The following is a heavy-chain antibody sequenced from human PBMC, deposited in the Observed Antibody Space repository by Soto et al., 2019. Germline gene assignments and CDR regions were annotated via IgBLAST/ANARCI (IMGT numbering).Heavy chain of an antibody. J-gene: IGHJ6*03. CDR2: MNPNSGNT. V-gene: IGHV1-8*01. D-gene: IGHD3-10*02. Sequence: ASVKVSCKASGYTFTSYDINWVRQATGQGLEWMGWMNPNSGNTGYAQKFQGRVTMTRNTSISTAYMELSSLRSEDTAVYYCARGPTLFGDIDYYYYYMDVWGKGTTVTVSS. CDR3: ARGPTLFGDIDYYYYYMDV. CDR1: GYTFTSYD.